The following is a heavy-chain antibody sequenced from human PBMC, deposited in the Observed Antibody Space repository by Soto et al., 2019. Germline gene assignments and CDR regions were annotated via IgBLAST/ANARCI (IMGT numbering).Heavy chain of an antibody. CDR3: ARDYYRWFDP. Sequence: PSATLSLTCTVSGGSISSGGYYWSWIRQHPGKGLEWIGYIYYSGSTYYIPSLKSRVTISVDTSKNQFSLKLSSVTAADTAVYYCARDYYRWFDPWGQGTLVNVSS. D-gene: IGHD3-10*01. CDR1: GGSISSGGYY. J-gene: IGHJ5*02. CDR2: IYYSGST. V-gene: IGHV4-31*03.